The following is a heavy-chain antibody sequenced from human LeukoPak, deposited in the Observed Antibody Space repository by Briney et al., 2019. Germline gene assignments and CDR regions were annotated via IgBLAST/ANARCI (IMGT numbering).Heavy chain of an antibody. CDR3: ARSPYYCSSTSRYQTASVSYYYYMDV. J-gene: IGHJ6*03. D-gene: IGHD2-2*01. V-gene: IGHV1-69*06. CDR1: GGTFSSYA. CDR2: IIPIFGTA. Sequence: ASVKVSCKASGGTFSSYAISWVRQAPGQGLEWMGGIIPIFGTANYAQKFQGRVTITADKSTSTAYMELSSLRSEDTAVYYCARSPYYCSSTSRYQTASVSYYYYMDVWGKGTTVTVSS.